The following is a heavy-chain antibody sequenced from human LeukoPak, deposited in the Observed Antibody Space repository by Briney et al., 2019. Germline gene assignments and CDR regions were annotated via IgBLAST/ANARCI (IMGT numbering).Heavy chain of an antibody. J-gene: IGHJ4*02. Sequence: ASVTVSCKASGYTFTTHDINWVRQATGQGLEWLGWMSPNSGDTGYAQKFQGRVTMTSDSSISTAYMELSSLRSEDTAIYYCVRTPPNWGFDYWGQGTLVTVSS. D-gene: IGHD7-27*01. CDR1: GYTFTTHD. CDR2: MSPNSGDT. CDR3: VRTPPNWGFDY. V-gene: IGHV1-8*01.